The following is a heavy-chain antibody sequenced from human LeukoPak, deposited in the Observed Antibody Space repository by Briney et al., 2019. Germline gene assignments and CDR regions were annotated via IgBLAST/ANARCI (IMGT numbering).Heavy chain of an antibody. J-gene: IGHJ3*02. CDR1: GGSISSSSYY. CDR2: IYYSGST. Sequence: SETLSLTCTVSGGSISSSSYYWSWIRQPPGKGLEWIGYIYYSGSTNYNPSLKSRLTISVDTSKNQFSLKLTSVTTADTAVYYCARLTKRNDAFTIWGQGTMVTVSS. CDR3: ARLTKRNDAFTI. D-gene: IGHD1-14*01. V-gene: IGHV4-61*01.